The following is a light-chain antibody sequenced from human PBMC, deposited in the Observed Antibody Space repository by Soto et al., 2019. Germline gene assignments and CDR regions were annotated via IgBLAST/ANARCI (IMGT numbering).Light chain of an antibody. Sequence: EIVLTQSPATLSLSPGERATLSCRASRAVASYLAWYQHKPGQAPRLLIYDASTRATGIPPRFSGGGSGTDFTLTISSLEPEDFAVYYCQQYNNWPPRTFGQGTKLEIK. CDR2: DAS. V-gene: IGKV3-11*01. CDR3: QQYNNWPPRT. CDR1: RAVASY. J-gene: IGKJ2*01.